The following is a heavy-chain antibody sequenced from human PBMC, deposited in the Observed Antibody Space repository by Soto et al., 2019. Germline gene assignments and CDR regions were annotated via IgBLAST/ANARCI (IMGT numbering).Heavy chain of an antibody. CDR3: ARDLAAGDH. CDR2: NNPASGST. Sequence: QVQLVQSGAEVKKPGASVKLSCRTSGYTFTHYYIHWVRQAPGQGLEWLAINNPASGSTNYAQDFLGRVTLTMDTSTTTVYMALSGVRADGTAIFYCARDLAAGDHWGQGTLVTVSS. D-gene: IGHD6-25*01. CDR1: GYTFTHYY. J-gene: IGHJ4*02. V-gene: IGHV1-46*01.